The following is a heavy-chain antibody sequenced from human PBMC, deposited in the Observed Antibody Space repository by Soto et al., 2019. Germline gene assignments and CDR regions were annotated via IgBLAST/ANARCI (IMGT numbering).Heavy chain of an antibody. CDR3: ARDSDISGDFSWFDP. V-gene: IGHV3-33*01. D-gene: IGHD3-22*01. J-gene: IGHJ5*02. Sequence: QVQLVESGGGVVQPGRSLRLSCTASGFTFSLYGMHWVRQAPGKGLEWVAGVMYDGNNKVYADSEKGRFTISRANSKNTLYLQMNSLRDEDTAVYYCARDSDISGDFSWFDPWGQGTLVTVFS. CDR2: VMYDGNNK. CDR1: GFTFSLYG.